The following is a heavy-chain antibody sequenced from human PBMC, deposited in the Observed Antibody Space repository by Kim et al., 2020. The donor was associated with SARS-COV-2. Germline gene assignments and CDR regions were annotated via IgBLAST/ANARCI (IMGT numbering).Heavy chain of an antibody. Sequence: GGSLRLSCAASGFTFSSYAMHWVRQAPGKGLEWVAVISYDGSNKYYADSVKGRFTISRDNSKNTLYLQMNSLRAEDTAVYYCARVGARSFDYWGQGTLVT. CDR2: ISYDGSNK. D-gene: IGHD1-26*01. V-gene: IGHV3-30*04. J-gene: IGHJ4*02. CDR1: GFTFSSYA. CDR3: ARVGARSFDY.